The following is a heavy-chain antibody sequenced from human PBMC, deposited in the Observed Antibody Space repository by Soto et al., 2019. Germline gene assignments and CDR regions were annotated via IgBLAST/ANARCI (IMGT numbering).Heavy chain of an antibody. D-gene: IGHD3-3*01. CDR2: IYYSGST. CDR1: GGSISSYY. Sequence: SETLSLTCTVSGGSISSYYWSWIRQPPGKGLEWIGYIYYSGSTNYNPSLKSQVTISVDTSKNQFSLKLSSVTAADTAVYYCARAQSAIKLFGVVIRSFDTRGQGTLVTVSS. V-gene: IGHV4-59*01. CDR3: ARAQSAIKLFGVVIRSFDT. J-gene: IGHJ5*02.